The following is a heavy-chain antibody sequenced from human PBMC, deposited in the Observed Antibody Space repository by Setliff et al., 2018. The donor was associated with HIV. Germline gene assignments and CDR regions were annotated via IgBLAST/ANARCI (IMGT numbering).Heavy chain of an antibody. Sequence: GGSLRLSCAASGFSFSHYGMHWVRQAPGKGLEWVAAIWNDGSYKYYADSVKGRFIISRDNSKNTLFLQMNSLRAEDTAVYYCTRVFLEWVIGRDVWGKGTTVTVSS. V-gene: IGHV3-33*01. CDR1: GFSFSHYG. CDR2: IWNDGSYK. J-gene: IGHJ6*04. CDR3: TRVFLEWVIGRDV. D-gene: IGHD3-3*01.